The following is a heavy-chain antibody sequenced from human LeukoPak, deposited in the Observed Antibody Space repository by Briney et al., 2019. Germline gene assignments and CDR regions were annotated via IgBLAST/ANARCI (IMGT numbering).Heavy chain of an antibody. J-gene: IGHJ5*02. D-gene: IGHD1-26*01. V-gene: IGHV1-2*02. CDR2: INPNSGGT. CDR1: GYTFTGYY. Sequence: GASVKVSCKASGYTFTGYYMHWVRQAPGQGLEWMGWINPNSGGTNYAQKFQGRVTMTRDTSISTAYMELSRLRSDDTAVYYCARGVDIMWEHSTWFDPCGQGTLVTVSS. CDR3: ARGVDIMWEHSTWFDP.